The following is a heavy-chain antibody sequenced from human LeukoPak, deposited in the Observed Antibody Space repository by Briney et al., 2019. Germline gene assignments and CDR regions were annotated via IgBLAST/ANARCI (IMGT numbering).Heavy chain of an antibody. CDR1: GFTFSSYA. D-gene: IGHD3-22*01. CDR2: ISGSGGST. Sequence: GGSLRLSCAASGFTFSSYAMTWVRQAPGKGLEWVSAISGSGGSTYYADSVKGRFTISRDNSKNTLYLQMNSLRAEDTAVYYCAKEVNYYDSSGGGYYFDYWGQEPWSPSPQ. V-gene: IGHV3-23*01. J-gene: IGHJ4*01. CDR3: AKEVNYYDSSGGGYYFDY.